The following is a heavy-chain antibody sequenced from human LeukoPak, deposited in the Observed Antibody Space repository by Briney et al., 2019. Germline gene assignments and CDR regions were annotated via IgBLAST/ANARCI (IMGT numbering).Heavy chain of an antibody. V-gene: IGHV3-7*01. CDR3: ARAGRTGDY. Sequence: GGSLRLSCAASGFTFSNYWMNWVRQASGKGLEWVANINQDGSEKYYVDSMKGRFTISRDNAKNSLYLQMNSLRVEDTAVYYCARAGRTGDYWGQGTLVTVSS. D-gene: IGHD1-1*01. CDR2: INQDGSEK. CDR1: GFTFSNYW. J-gene: IGHJ4*02.